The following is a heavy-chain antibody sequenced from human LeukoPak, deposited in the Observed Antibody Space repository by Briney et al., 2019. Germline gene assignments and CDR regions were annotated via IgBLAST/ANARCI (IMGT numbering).Heavy chain of an antibody. D-gene: IGHD4-23*01. CDR3: ARDINGGNFDY. CDR1: GFTFSSHL. CDR2: TKQDGSEK. J-gene: IGHJ4*02. Sequence: PGGSLRLSRTASGFTFSSHLMSWVRQAPGKGLEWVANTKQDGSEKNYVDSVKGRFTISRDNAKNSLYLQMNSLRAEDTAVYYCARDINGGNFDYWGQGTLVTVSS. V-gene: IGHV3-7*01.